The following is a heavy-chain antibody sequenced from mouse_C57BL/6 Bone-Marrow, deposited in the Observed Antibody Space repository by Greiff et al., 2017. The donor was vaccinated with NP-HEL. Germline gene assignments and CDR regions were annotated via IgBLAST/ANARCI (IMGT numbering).Heavy chain of an antibody. D-gene: IGHD1-1*01. CDR2: ISSGSSTI. CDR1: GFAFSDYG. J-gene: IGHJ1*03. CDR3: AKGVVARYFDV. V-gene: IGHV5-17*01. Sequence: DVKLVESGGGLVKPGGSLKLSCAASGFAFSDYGMHWVRQAPEKGLEWVAYISSGSSTIYYADTVKGRFTISRDTAKNTLFLQMTSLRSEDTAMYYCAKGVVARYFDVWGTGTTVTVSS.